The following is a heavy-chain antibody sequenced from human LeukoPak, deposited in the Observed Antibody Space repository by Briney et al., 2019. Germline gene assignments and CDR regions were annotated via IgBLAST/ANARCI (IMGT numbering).Heavy chain of an antibody. CDR2: ISAYNGNT. J-gene: IGHJ6*03. Sequence: ASVKVSCKASGYTFTSYDINWVRQATGQGLEWMGWISAYNGNTNYAQKLQGRVTMTTDTSTSTAYMELRSLRSDDTAVYYCASKSSPLGYCSSTSCPNYYYYYMDVWGKGTTVTVSS. V-gene: IGHV1-18*01. CDR3: ASKSSPLGYCSSTSCPNYYYYYMDV. CDR1: GYTFTSYD. D-gene: IGHD2-2*01.